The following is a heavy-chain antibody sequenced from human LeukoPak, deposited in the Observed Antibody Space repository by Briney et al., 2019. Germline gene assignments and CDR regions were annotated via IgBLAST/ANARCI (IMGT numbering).Heavy chain of an antibody. CDR2: IYPGDSDT. D-gene: IGHD1-26*01. J-gene: IGHJ4*02. CDR1: GYSFTCYG. CDR3: ARLRYRGSYYDKGFDY. Sequence: GQSLKISCPGSGYSFTCYGIGWMRQMPGKGLEWMGGIYPGDSDTRYSPSFQGQVTISADKSISTAYLQWSSLKVSDPAMYYSARLRYRGSYYDKGFDYWGQGTLVTVSS. V-gene: IGHV5-51*01.